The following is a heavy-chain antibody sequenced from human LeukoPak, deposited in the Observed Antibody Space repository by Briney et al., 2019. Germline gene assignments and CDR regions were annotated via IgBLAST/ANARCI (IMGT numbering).Heavy chain of an antibody. CDR3: ARDFYYSGSGAFDL. CDR2: INTNTGDT. CDR1: GYTFTVNY. J-gene: IGHJ4*02. D-gene: IGHD3-10*01. V-gene: IGHV1-2*02. Sequence: ASVKASCKASGYTFTVNYMHWVRQAPGQGLEWMGWINTNTGDTNYAQKLQGRVTLTRDTSISTAYMELSRLTSDDTAVYYCARDFYYSGSGAFDLWGQGALVTVSS.